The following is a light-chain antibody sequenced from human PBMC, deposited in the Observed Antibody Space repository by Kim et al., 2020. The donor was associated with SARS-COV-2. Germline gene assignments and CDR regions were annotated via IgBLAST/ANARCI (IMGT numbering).Light chain of an antibody. CDR1: SSDVGSYNL. V-gene: IGLV2-23*02. Sequence: QSALTQPASVSGSPGQSITISCTGTSSDVGSYNLVSWYQQHPGTAPKLMIYEVSKRPSGVSNRFSGSKSGNTASLTISGLQAEDEADYYCCSCAGSSTYVFGTGTKVTVL. J-gene: IGLJ1*01. CDR3: CSCAGSSTYV. CDR2: EVS.